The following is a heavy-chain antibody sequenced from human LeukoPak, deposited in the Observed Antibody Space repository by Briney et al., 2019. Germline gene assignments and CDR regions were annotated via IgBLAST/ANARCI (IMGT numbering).Heavy chain of an antibody. CDR2: ISAYNGNT. D-gene: IGHD2-8*01. CDR1: GYTFTSYG. J-gene: IGHJ5*02. CDR3: TRRANGRRYNWFDT. Sequence: ASVKVSCKASGYTFTSYGISWVRQAPGQGLEWMGWISAYNGNTAYAQKFQGRVTMTKNTSISTAYMELSSLRSDDTAVYYCTRRANGRRYNWFDTWGQGTLVTVSS. V-gene: IGHV1-18*01.